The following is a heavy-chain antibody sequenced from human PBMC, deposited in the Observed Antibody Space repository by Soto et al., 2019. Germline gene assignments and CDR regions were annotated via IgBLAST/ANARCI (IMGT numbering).Heavy chain of an antibody. Sequence: SETLSLTCTVSGGSISSYYWSWIRQPPGKGLEWIGYIYYSGSTNYTPSLKIRVTISVDTSKNQFSLKLSSVTAADTAVYYCARGGVTTIDYWGQGTLVTVSS. D-gene: IGHD4-17*01. CDR2: IYYSGST. CDR3: ARGGVTTIDY. CDR1: GGSISSYY. V-gene: IGHV4-59*01. J-gene: IGHJ4*02.